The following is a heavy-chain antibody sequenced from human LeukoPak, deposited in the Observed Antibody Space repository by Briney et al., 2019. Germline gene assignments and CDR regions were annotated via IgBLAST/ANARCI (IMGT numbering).Heavy chain of an antibody. J-gene: IGHJ4*02. CDR1: GFTFDDYA. CDR2: ISSSSSYI. D-gene: IGHD3-10*01. CDR3: ARGLITMVRGAADY. Sequence: GRSLRLSCAASGFTFDDYAMHWVRHAPGKGLEWVSSISSSSSYIYYADSVKGRFTISRDNAKNSLYLQMNSLRAEDTAVYYCARGLITMVRGAADYWGQGTLVTVSS. V-gene: IGHV3-21*01.